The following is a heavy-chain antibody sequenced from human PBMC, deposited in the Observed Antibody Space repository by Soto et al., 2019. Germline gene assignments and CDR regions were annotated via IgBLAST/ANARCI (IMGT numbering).Heavy chain of an antibody. CDR3: ARHGDSSSWYGGVNWFDP. CDR2: IYPGDSDT. V-gene: IGHV5-51*01. J-gene: IGHJ5*02. D-gene: IGHD6-13*01. Sequence: GESLKISCKGSGYSFTSYWIGWVRQMPGKGLEWMGIIYPGDSDTRYSPSFQGQVTISADKSISTAYLQWSSLKASDTAMYYCARHGDSSSWYGGVNWFDPWGQGTLDTVSS. CDR1: GYSFTSYW.